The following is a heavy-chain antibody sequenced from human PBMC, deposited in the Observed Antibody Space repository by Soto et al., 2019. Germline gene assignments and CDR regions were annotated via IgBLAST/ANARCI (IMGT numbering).Heavy chain of an antibody. CDR3: VKGAGWLQDVDY. V-gene: IGHV3-64D*08. J-gene: IGHJ4*02. Sequence: EVQLVESGGGLVQPGESLRLSCSASGFTFNGYLMYWVRQAPGRGLEYVSLISANGDNTHYADSVKGRFSISRDNSKKTLYLQMSSLRAEDTALYYCVKGAGWLQDVDYWGQGTLVTVSS. D-gene: IGHD5-12*01. CDR1: GFTFNGYL. CDR2: ISANGDNT.